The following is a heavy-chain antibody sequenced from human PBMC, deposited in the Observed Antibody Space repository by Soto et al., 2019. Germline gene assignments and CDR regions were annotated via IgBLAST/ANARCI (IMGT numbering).Heavy chain of an antibody. CDR3: ARGGLLRPELFDY. V-gene: IGHV4-31*03. CDR2: IYYSGST. J-gene: IGHJ4*02. D-gene: IGHD1-26*01. Sequence: QVQLQESGPGLVKPSQTLSLTCTVSGGSISSGGYYWSWIRQHPGKGLEWIGYIYYSGSTYYNPSLTSRVTISVDTSKNQFSLKLSSVTAADTAVYYCARGGLLRPELFDYWGQGTLVTVSS. CDR1: GGSISSGGYY.